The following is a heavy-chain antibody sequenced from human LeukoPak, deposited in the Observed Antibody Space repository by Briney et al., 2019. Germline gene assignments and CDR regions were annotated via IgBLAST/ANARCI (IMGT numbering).Heavy chain of an antibody. Sequence: GGSLRLSCEVSGLSFSNYWMHWVRQAPGKGLVWVARTNLHGTAVDYADSVKGRFIISRDNAKNTLFLQMNSLRVEDTAVYYCASAYTYVRLGDHWGEGTLVTVSS. D-gene: IGHD3-16*01. CDR2: TNLHGTAV. CDR3: ASAYTYVRLGDH. V-gene: IGHV3-74*01. CDR1: GLSFSNYW. J-gene: IGHJ4*02.